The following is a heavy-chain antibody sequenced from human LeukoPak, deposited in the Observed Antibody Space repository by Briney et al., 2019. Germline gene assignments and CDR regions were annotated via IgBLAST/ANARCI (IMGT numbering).Heavy chain of an antibody. V-gene: IGHV4-39*07. CDR2: IYYSGST. CDR3: ARDYPDYSNWDYYYYYMDV. J-gene: IGHJ6*03. CDR1: GGSISSSSYY. Sequence: SETLSLTCTVSGGSISSSSYYWGWIRQPPGKGLEWIGNIYYSGSTYYNPSLKSRVTTSVDTSKNQFSLKLSSVTAADTAVYYCARDYPDYSNWDYYYYYMDVWGKGTTVTVSS. D-gene: IGHD4-11*01.